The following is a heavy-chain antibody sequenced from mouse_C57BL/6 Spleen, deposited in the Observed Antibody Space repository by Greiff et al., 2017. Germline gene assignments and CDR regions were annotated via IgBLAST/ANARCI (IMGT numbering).Heavy chain of an antibody. V-gene: IGHV1-64*01. Sequence: QVQLKQPGAELVKPGASVKLSCKASGYTFTSYWMHWVKQRPGQGLEWIGMIHPNSGSTNYNEKFKSKATLTVDKSSSTAYMQLSSLTSEDSAVYYCARWGTTVVRGTMDYWGQGTSVTVSS. CDR3: ARWGTTVVRGTMDY. CDR2: IHPNSGST. D-gene: IGHD1-1*01. CDR1: GYTFTSYW. J-gene: IGHJ4*01.